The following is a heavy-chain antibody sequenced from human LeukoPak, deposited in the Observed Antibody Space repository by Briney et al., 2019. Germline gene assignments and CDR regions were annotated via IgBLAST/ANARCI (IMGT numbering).Heavy chain of an antibody. Sequence: SQTLSLTCTVSGGSISSGGYYWSWIRQPPGKGLEWIGYIYHSGSTYYNPSLKSRVTIPVDRSKNQFSLKLSSVTAADTAVYYCARAYSGSGAFDIWGQGTMVTVSS. CDR3: ARAYSGSGAFDI. J-gene: IGHJ3*02. CDR1: GGSISSGGYY. D-gene: IGHD2-21*01. V-gene: IGHV4-30-2*01. CDR2: IYHSGST.